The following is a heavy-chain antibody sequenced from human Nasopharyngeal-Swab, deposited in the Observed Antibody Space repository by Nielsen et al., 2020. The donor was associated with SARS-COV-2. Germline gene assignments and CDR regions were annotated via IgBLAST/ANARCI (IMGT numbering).Heavy chain of an antibody. CDR1: GFTFSGYS. V-gene: IGHV3-21*01. CDR3: ARDGDYGDYADFDY. D-gene: IGHD4-17*01. CDR2: ISSSSAYI. J-gene: IGHJ4*02. Sequence: GESLKISCAASGFTFSGYSMNWVRQAPGKGLEWVSSISSSSAYIYYAGSVKGRFTVSRDNAKYSLYLQMNSLRAEDTAVYYRARDGDYGDYADFDYWGQGTLVAVSS.